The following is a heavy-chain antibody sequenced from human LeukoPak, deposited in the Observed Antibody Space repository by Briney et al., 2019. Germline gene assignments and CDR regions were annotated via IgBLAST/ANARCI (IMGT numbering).Heavy chain of an antibody. CDR2: ISGSGGST. Sequence: GGSLRLSCAASGLTFSTYAMSWVRQAPGKGLEGVSTISGSGGSTYYADSVKGRFTISRDNSKNTLYLQMHSLRAEDTAVYYCAKDGCSSTSCYVDYWGQGTLVTVSS. D-gene: IGHD2-2*01. CDR1: GLTFSTYA. V-gene: IGHV3-23*01. CDR3: AKDGCSSTSCYVDY. J-gene: IGHJ4*02.